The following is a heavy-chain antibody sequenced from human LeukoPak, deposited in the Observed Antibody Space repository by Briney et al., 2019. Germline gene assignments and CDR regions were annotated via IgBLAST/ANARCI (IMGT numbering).Heavy chain of an antibody. J-gene: IGHJ3*02. CDR3: AKRGYCRGGTGFSHDAFDI. V-gene: IGHV3-30*18. CDR2: ISYDGGNI. CDR1: GFIFSSYG. D-gene: IGHD2-15*01. Sequence: GGSLRLSCAASGFIFSSYGMHWVRQAPGKGLEWVAVISYDGGNISYTDSVKGRFTISRDNSKNTLYLQMNSLRAEDTAVYYCAKRGYCRGGTGFSHDAFDIWGQGTMVTVSS.